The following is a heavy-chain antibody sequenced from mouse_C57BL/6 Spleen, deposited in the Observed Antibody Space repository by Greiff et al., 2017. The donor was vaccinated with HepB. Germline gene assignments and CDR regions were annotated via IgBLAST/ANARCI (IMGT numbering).Heavy chain of an antibody. CDR1: GYSITSGYY. CDR3: AREKYYGSSDWYFDV. D-gene: IGHD1-1*01. J-gene: IGHJ1*03. V-gene: IGHV3-6*01. CDR2: ISYDGSN. Sequence: DVKLQESGPGLVKPSQSLSLTCSVTGYSITSGYYWNWLRQFPGNKLEWMGYISYDGSNNYNPSLKNRISITRDTSKNQFFLKLNSVTTEDTATYYCAREKYYGSSDWYFDVWGTGTTVTVSS.